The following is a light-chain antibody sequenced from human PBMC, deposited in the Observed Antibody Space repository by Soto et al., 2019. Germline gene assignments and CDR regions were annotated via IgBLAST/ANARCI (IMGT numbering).Light chain of an antibody. Sequence: DIQMTQSRSTLSASVGDRVTITCRASQSISSWLAWYQQKPGKAPKLLIYKASSLESGVPSRFSGSGSGTEVTLTISSLQPDDFAPYYCQQYNSYPLTFGGGTKVEIK. CDR1: QSISSW. V-gene: IGKV1-5*03. J-gene: IGKJ4*01. CDR2: KAS. CDR3: QQYNSYPLT.